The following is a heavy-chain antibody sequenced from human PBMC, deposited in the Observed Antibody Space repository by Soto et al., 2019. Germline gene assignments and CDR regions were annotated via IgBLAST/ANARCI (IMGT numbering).Heavy chain of an antibody. CDR1: GFAFSSYG. J-gene: IGHJ6*02. CDR2: ISYDGSNK. D-gene: IGHD3-22*01. Sequence: SGFAFSSYGMHWVRQAPGKGLEWVAVISYDGSNKYYADSVKGRFTISRDNSKNTLYLQMNSLRAEDTAVYYCAKDNLDYYDSSGYYPTYYYYYGMDVWGQGTTVTVSS. CDR3: AKDNLDYYDSSGYYPTYYYYYGMDV. V-gene: IGHV3-30*18.